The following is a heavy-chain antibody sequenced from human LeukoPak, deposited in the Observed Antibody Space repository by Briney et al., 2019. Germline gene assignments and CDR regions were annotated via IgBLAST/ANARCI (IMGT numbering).Heavy chain of an antibody. Sequence: GGSLSLSCEPSGVTLSIYVMSCVRDAPGKRPEWGSGISGSGGGTYYTDSVKGRFTISIDTSKNTLYLHMNSLSAEDTAVYYCVQEAPGSIAFDLWGQGTKVTVSS. CDR2: ISGSGGGT. V-gene: IGHV3-23*01. D-gene: IGHD1-1*01. CDR1: GVTLSIYV. J-gene: IGHJ3*01. CDR3: VQEAPGSIAFDL.